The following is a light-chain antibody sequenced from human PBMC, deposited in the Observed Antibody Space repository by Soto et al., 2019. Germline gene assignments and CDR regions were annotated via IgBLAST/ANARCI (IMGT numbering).Light chain of an antibody. CDR2: KIS. Sequence: DVVMTQSPLSLPVTLGQPASISCRSSQSLLYRDGNTYLNWFQQRPGQSPRRLIYKISNRDSGVPDRFSGSASGTDFTLKISRVEAEDVGVYYCMQGTHWPWTLGQGTKVEIK. J-gene: IGKJ1*01. V-gene: IGKV2-30*01. CDR1: QSLLYRDGNTY. CDR3: MQGTHWPWT.